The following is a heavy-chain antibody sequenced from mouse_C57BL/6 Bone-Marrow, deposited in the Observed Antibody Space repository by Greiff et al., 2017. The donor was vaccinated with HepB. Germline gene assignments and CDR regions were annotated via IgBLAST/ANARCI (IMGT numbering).Heavy chain of an antibody. D-gene: IGHD2-2*01. J-gene: IGHJ1*03. CDR2: ISSGSSTI. CDR1: GFTFSDYG. Sequence: EVKLVESGGGLVKPGGSLKLSCAASGFTFSDYGMHWVRQAPEKGLEWVAYISSGSSTIYYADTGKGRFTISRDNAKNTLFLQMTSLRSEDTAMYYCARPLSTMVTTEWYFDVWGTGTTVTVSS. V-gene: IGHV5-17*01. CDR3: ARPLSTMVTTEWYFDV.